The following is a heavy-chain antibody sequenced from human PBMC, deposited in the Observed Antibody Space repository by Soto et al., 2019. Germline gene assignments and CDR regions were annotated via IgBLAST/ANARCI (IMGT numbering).Heavy chain of an antibody. Sequence: GGSLRLSCAASGFTFSSYWMSWVRQAPGKGLEWVANIKQDGSEKYYVDSVKGRFTISRDNAKNSLYLQMNSLRAEDTAVYYCARLNGDYYGSGSYSPFDYWGQGTLVTVSS. J-gene: IGHJ4*02. V-gene: IGHV3-7*01. CDR3: ARLNGDYYGSGSYSPFDY. D-gene: IGHD3-10*01. CDR2: IKQDGSEK. CDR1: GFTFSSYW.